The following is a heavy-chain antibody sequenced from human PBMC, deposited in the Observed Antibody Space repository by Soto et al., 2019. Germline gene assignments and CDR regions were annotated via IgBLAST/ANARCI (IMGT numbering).Heavy chain of an antibody. CDR2: IYHSGST. D-gene: IGHD6-6*01. CDR1: GYSISSGYY. J-gene: IGHJ3*02. Sequence: SETLSLTCAVSGYSISSGYYWGWIRQPPGKGLEWIGSIYHSGSTYYNPSLKSRVTISVDTSKNQFSLKLSSVTAADTAVYYCARHFGIAALPDAFDIWGQGTMVTVSS. CDR3: ARHFGIAALPDAFDI. V-gene: IGHV4-38-2*01.